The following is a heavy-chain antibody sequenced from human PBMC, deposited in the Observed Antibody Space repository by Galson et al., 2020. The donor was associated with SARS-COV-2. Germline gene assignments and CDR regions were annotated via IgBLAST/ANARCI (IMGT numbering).Heavy chain of an antibody. D-gene: IGHD3-10*01. CDR3: STDTRGSSNYYYGMDV. J-gene: IGHJ6*02. CDR1: GFTFSNAW. Sequence: GGSLRLSCVASGFTFSNAWMSWVRQAPGKGLEWVGRIESKTDGGTTDYAAPVKGRFTISRDDSKNTLDLQMNSLKTEDTAVYYCSTDTRGSSNYYYGMDVWGQGTTVTVSS. V-gene: IGHV3-15*04. CDR2: IESKTDGGTT.